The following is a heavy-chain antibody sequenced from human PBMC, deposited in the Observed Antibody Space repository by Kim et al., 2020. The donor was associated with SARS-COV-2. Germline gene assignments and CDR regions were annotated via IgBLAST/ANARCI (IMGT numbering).Heavy chain of an antibody. D-gene: IGHD3-16*01. V-gene: IGHV5-51*01. J-gene: IGHJ6*02. CDR3: ARHAWGALRIYGMDV. CDR1: GYSFTSYW. Sequence: GESLKISCKGSGYSFTSYWIGWVRQMPGKGLEWMGIIYPGDSDTRYSPSFQGQVTISADKSISTAYLQWSSLKASDTAMYYCARHAWGALRIYGMDVWGQGTTVTVSS. CDR2: IYPGDSDT.